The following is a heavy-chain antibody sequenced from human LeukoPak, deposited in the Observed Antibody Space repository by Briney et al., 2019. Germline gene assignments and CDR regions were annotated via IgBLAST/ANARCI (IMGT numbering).Heavy chain of an antibody. CDR1: GFTFSSYA. V-gene: IGHV3-23*01. J-gene: IGHJ3*02. CDR3: AKFGSIAPGWDAFDI. D-gene: IGHD6-25*01. Sequence: GGCLRLSCAASGFTFSSYAMSWVRQAPGKGLEWVSAISGSGGSTYYADSVKGRFTISRDNSKNTLYLQMNSLRAEDTAVYYCAKFGSIAPGWDAFDIWGQGTMVTVSS. CDR2: ISGSGGST.